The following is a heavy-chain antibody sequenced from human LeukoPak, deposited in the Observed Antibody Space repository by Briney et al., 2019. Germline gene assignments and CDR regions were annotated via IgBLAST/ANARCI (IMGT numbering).Heavy chain of an antibody. Sequence: PGGSLRLSCTVSGFTVSSNSMSWVRQAPGKGLEWVSFIYSDNTHYSDSVKGRFTISRDNPKNTLYLQMNSLRAEDAAIYYCARDRRLASFDYGGQGTLVTVSS. CDR3: ARDRRLASFDY. D-gene: IGHD6-25*01. CDR1: GFTVSSNS. J-gene: IGHJ4*02. CDR2: IYSDNT. V-gene: IGHV3-53*01.